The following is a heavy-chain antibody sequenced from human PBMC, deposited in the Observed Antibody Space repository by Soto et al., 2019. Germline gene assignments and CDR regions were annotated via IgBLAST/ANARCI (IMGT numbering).Heavy chain of an antibody. CDR3: TRDWGPTVNDFDY. CDR2: IRSKAYGRTT. CDR1: GFTFGDYA. Sequence: PGGSLRLSCTASGFTFGDYAMSWVRQAPGKGLEWVGFIRSKAYGRTTEYAASVKGRFTISRDDSKSIAYLQMNSLKTEDTAVYYCTRDWGPTVNDFDYWGQGTLVTVSS. J-gene: IGHJ4*02. V-gene: IGHV3-49*04. D-gene: IGHD3-16*01.